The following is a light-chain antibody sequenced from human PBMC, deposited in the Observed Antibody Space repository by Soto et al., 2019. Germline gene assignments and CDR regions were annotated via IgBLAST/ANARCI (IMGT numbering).Light chain of an antibody. J-gene: IGLJ7*01. V-gene: IGLV2-23*02. CDR2: EVS. Sequence: QSALTQPASVSGSPGQSITISCTGTSSDVGSQNLVSWYQQHPGRAPKLMIYEVSKRPLGVSARFSASKSGNTASLTISGLQAEDEGDYYCCSYGGSRAVFGGGTQLTVL. CDR1: SSDVGSQNL. CDR3: CSYGGSRAV.